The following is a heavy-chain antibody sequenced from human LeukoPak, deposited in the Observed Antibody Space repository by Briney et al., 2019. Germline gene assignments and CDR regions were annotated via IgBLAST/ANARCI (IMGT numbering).Heavy chain of an antibody. CDR3: ARQGYGDYNSYFDY. D-gene: IGHD4-17*01. CDR1: GGSFSGYY. CDR2: INHSGST. Sequence: SETLSLTCAVYGGSFSGYYWSWIRQPPGKRLEWIGEINHSGSTNYNPSLKSRVTISVDTSKNQFSLKLSSVTAADTAVYYCARQGYGDYNSYFDYWGQGTLVTVSS. J-gene: IGHJ4*02. V-gene: IGHV4-34*01.